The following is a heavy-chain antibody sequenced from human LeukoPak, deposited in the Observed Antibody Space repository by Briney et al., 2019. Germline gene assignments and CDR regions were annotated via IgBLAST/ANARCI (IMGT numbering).Heavy chain of an antibody. CDR1: GFTFSSYA. Sequence: GGSLRLSCAASGFTFSSYAMSWVRQAPGKGLEWVSSISGGGDSTWYADSVKGRFTISRDNSKNTLYLQVNSLRAGDTAVYYCARDTVTTDYFDYWGQGTLVTVSS. J-gene: IGHJ4*02. CDR3: ARDTVTTDYFDY. V-gene: IGHV3-23*01. D-gene: IGHD4-17*01. CDR2: ISGGGDST.